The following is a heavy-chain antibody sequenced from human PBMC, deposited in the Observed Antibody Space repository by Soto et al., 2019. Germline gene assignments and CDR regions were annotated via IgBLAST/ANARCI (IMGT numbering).Heavy chain of an antibody. Sequence: ASVKVSCTASGYTFTGYYMHWVRQPPGQGLEWMGWINPNIGGTNYAQKFHGRVTMTRDTSITTAYMELIRLTSDDTAVYNCARDSYFDILTGYSRNAFDIWGQGTMVTVS. V-gene: IGHV1-2*02. CDR3: ARDSYFDILTGYSRNAFDI. CDR2: INPNIGGT. J-gene: IGHJ3*02. D-gene: IGHD3-9*01. CDR1: GYTFTGYY.